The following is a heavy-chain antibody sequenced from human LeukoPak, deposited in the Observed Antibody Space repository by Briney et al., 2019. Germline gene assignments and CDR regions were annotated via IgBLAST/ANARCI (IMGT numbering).Heavy chain of an antibody. CDR1: GFIFSSYS. V-gene: IGHV3-21*01. D-gene: IGHD6-13*01. CDR3: ARGAEGIAASDSNFDY. CDR2: ISTSSSYI. Sequence: GGSLRLSCAASGFIFSSYSMNWVRQAPGKGLEWVSSISTSSSYIDYADSVKGRFTISRDNARNSLYLQMNSLRAEDTAVYYCARGAEGIAASDSNFDYWGQGMLVTVSS. J-gene: IGHJ4*02.